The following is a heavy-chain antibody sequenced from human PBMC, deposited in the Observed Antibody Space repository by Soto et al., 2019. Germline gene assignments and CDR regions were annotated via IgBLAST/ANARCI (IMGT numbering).Heavy chain of an antibody. CDR1: GFPFGNYN. Sequence: PGWSLRLSCVASGFPFGNYNFNWVRQAPGKGLEWVSHITDGSLTKHYADFVQGRFTISRDNAKSSLYLEMNDLRDEDTAVYYCARDTSHGVDTGGLYSWDQGTVVPVSS. D-gene: IGHD3-3*01. V-gene: IGHV3-48*02. J-gene: IGHJ4*02. CDR3: ARDTSHGVDTGGLYS. CDR2: ITDGSLTK.